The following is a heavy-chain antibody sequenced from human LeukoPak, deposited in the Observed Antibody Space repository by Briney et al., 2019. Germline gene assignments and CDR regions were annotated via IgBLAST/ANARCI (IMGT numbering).Heavy chain of an antibody. CDR3: AKFRRWYLTEIDY. CDR2: ISGSGGST. J-gene: IGHJ4*02. D-gene: IGHD6-13*01. CDR1: GFTLSSYA. Sequence: LPGGSLRLSCAGSGFTLSSYAMSWVRQAPGKGLEWVSAISGSGGSTYYADSVKGRFTTSRDNSKNTLYLQMNSLRAEDTAVYYCAKFRRWYLTEIDYWGQGTLVTVSS. V-gene: IGHV3-23*01.